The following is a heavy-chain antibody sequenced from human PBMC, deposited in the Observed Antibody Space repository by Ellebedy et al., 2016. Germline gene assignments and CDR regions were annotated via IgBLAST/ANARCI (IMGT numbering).Heavy chain of an antibody. D-gene: IGHD2-8*01. V-gene: IGHV3-9*01. CDR3: VTRHNGAFDL. CDR2: ISGNSGDI. Sequence: GGSLRLSXAASGFTFDSYAMYWVRQPPGKALEWVSGISGNSGDIAYADSVKGRFTISRDNSKKTLYLQMSGLGVEDTAVYYCVTRHNGAFDLWGQGTMVTVSS. CDR1: GFTFDSYA. J-gene: IGHJ3*01.